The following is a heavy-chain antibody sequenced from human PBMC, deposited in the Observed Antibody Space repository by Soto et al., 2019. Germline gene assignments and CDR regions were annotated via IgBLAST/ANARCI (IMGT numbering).Heavy chain of an antibody. CDR1: GFTFSSYG. Sequence: GGSLRLSCAASGFTFSSYGMHWVRQAPGKGLEWVAVVLYDGSKKYYADSMKGRFTISRDNSKNTLYLQMNSLRAEDTALYYCAKDRGALRWSEEHYYFDYWGQGTLVTVSS. CDR2: VLYDGSKK. V-gene: IGHV3-30*18. J-gene: IGHJ4*02. D-gene: IGHD4-17*01. CDR3: AKDRGALRWSEEHYYFDY.